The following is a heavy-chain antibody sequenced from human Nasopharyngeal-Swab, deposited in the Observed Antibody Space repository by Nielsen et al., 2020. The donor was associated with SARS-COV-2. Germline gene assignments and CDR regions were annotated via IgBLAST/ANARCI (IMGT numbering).Heavy chain of an antibody. CDR3: AAARAARQGYYYYGMDV. Sequence: SVKVSCKASGFTFTSSAVQWVRQARGQRLEWIGWIVVGSGNTNYAQKFQERVTITRDMSTSTAYMELSSLRSEDTAVYYCAAARAARQGYYYYGMDVWGQGTTVTVSS. J-gene: IGHJ6*02. CDR2: IVVGSGNT. D-gene: IGHD6-6*01. V-gene: IGHV1-58*01. CDR1: GFTFTSSA.